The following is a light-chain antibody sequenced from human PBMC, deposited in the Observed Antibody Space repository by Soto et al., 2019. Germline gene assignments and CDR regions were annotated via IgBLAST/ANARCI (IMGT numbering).Light chain of an antibody. CDR3: CSYTSSSTLYV. Sequence: QSALTQPASVSGSPGQSITISRTGTSSDVGGYNYVSWYQQHPGKAPKLMIFDVSNRPSGVSNRFSGSKSGNTASLTISGRPAEDEAAYYCCSYTSSSTLYVFGTGTKLTVL. CDR1: SSDVGGYNY. CDR2: DVS. J-gene: IGLJ1*01. V-gene: IGLV2-14*01.